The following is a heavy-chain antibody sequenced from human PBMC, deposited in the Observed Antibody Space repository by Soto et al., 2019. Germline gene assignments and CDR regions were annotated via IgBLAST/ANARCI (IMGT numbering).Heavy chain of an antibody. CDR1: GFTFSSYW. D-gene: IGHD6-13*01. CDR3: ARGGMHGISWPPPVGFDS. J-gene: IGHJ5*01. CDR2: INGDGSDN. V-gene: IGHV3-74*01. Sequence: EAQLVESGGGLVQPGGSLRLSCAASGFTFSSYWMHWVRQAPGKGLVWVSRINGDGSDNDYADSVKGRVTISRDNAKNTLYLQMNSLRAEDTAVYYCARGGMHGISWPPPVGFDSWGQGTLVTVSS.